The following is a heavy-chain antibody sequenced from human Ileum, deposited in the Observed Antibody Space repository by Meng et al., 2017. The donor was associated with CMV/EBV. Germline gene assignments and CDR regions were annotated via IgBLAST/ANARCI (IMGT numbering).Heavy chain of an antibody. CDR3: ARSYTSRWSNWFDP. CDR1: GYTFNAYH. CDR2: INPNSGGT. J-gene: IGHJ5*02. V-gene: IGHV1-2*02. Sequence: AQLGPSGDLVETPGAPVKTSCIASGYTFNAYHVHWLRRAPAQGLEWMGWINPNSGGTKYAPKLQGRVSLTRDTSISTVYMDLTTITSADTAVYYCARSYTSRWSNWFDPWGQGTLVTVSS. D-gene: IGHD6-19*01.